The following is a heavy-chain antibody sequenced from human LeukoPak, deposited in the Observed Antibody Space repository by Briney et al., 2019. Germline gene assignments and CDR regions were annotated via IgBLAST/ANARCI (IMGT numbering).Heavy chain of an antibody. J-gene: IGHJ4*02. CDR1: GGSISSGDYY. D-gene: IGHD1-14*01. V-gene: IGHV4-30-4*01. Sequence: SETLSLTCTVSGGSISSGDYYWSWIRQPPGKGLEWIGYIYYSGSTYYNPSLKSRVTQSVDTSKNQFSLKLSSVTAADTAVYYCARGREPPYFDYWGQGTLVIVSS. CDR3: ARGREPPYFDY. CDR2: IYYSGST.